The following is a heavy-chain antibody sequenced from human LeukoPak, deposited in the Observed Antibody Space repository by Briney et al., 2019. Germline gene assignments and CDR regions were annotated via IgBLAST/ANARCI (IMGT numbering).Heavy chain of an antibody. CDR2: IYSGGST. CDR1: GFTVSSNY. J-gene: IGHJ4*02. Sequence: EGSLRLSCAASGFTVSSNYMSWVRQAPGKGLEWVSVIYSGGSTYYADSVKGRFTISRDNSKNTLYLQMNSLRAEDTAVYYCARESDGDYVDYWGQGTLVTVSS. CDR3: ARESDGDYVDY. D-gene: IGHD4-17*01. V-gene: IGHV3-53*01.